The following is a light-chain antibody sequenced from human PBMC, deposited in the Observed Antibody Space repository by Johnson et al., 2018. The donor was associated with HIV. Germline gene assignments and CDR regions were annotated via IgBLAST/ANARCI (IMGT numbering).Light chain of an antibody. J-gene: IGLJ1*01. V-gene: IGLV1-51*01. CDR2: DNN. CDR3: GTWDSSLSAHYV. Sequence: QSVLTQPPSVSAAPGQKVTVSCSGSTSNIGNNYVSWYQQLPGTAPKLLIYDNNKRPSGIPDRFSGSKSGTPATLDITGLQTGDEADYYCGTWDSSLSAHYVFGTGTKITVL. CDR1: TSNIGNNY.